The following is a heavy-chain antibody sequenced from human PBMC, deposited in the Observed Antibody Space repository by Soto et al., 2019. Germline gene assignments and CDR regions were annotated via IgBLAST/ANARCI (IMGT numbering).Heavy chain of an antibody. CDR2: INAGNGNT. V-gene: IGHV1-18*01. CDR1: GYTYTSYG. D-gene: IGHD3-22*01. J-gene: IGHJ4*02. CDR3: AAYPSYYYDSSGYYPIDY. Sequence: ASVTVSCTASGYTYTSYGISWVSQDKGQGLEWMGWINAGNGNTKYAQKLQGRVTITRDTSASTAYMELSSLRSEDTAVYYCAAYPSYYYDSSGYYPIDYWGQGTLVTVSS.